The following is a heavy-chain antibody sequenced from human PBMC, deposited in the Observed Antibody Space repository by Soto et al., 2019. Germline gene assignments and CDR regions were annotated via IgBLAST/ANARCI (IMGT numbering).Heavy chain of an antibody. Sequence: QVQLQQWGAGLLKPSETLSLTCAVYGGSFSGYYWSWIRQPRGKRLEWIGEINHSGSTNYNPSLKSRVTIAVDTSKEQFSLKLSCVTAAETAVYYCASVISEVEYYDFCCGYNAFDMWGQGTMVTVSS. J-gene: IGHJ3*02. CDR1: GGSFSGYY. D-gene: IGHD3-3*01. CDR3: ASVISEVEYYDFCCGYNAFDM. CDR2: INHSGST. V-gene: IGHV4-34*01.